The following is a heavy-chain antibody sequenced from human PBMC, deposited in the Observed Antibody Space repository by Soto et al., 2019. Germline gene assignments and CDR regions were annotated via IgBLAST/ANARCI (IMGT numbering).Heavy chain of an antibody. D-gene: IGHD3-3*01. V-gene: IGHV4-39*01. J-gene: IGHJ4*02. CDR3: ARHRRYDFWRY. CDR2: IYYSGGT. Sequence: SETLSLTCTVSGGSISSSSYYWGWIRQPPGKGLEWIGSIYYSGGTYYNPSLKSRVTISVDTSKNQFSLKLSAVTAADTAVYYCARHRRYDFWRYWGQGTLVTVSS. CDR1: GGSISSSSYY.